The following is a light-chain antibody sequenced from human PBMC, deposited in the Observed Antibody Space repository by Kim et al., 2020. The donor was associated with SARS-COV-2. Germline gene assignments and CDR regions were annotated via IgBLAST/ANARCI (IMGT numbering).Light chain of an antibody. CDR1: KLGNKY. J-gene: IGLJ1*01. Sequence: SYELTQPPSVSVSPGQTARITCSGDKLGNKYVCWYQQRPGQSPVLVIYQDSYRPSGIPERFSGSNSETTATLTITGAQPADEADYFCQAWDGSTGVFGTGTKVTVL. CDR3: QAWDGSTGV. CDR2: QDS. V-gene: IGLV3-1*01.